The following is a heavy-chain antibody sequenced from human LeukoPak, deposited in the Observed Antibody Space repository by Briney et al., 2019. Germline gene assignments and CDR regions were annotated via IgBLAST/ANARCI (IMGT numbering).Heavy chain of an antibody. CDR2: IKEDGSEK. J-gene: IGHJ4*02. D-gene: IGHD3-3*01. CDR3: TRDFGRSSYYFDF. Sequence: GGSLRLSCVASGFTISSYWMTWVRQAPGKGLEWVGNIKEDGSEKNYADSVNGRFTTSRDNAKNSLYLQMNSLRVEDTAVYYCTRDFGRSSYYFDFWGQGTLVTVSS. V-gene: IGHV3-7*01. CDR1: GFTISSYW.